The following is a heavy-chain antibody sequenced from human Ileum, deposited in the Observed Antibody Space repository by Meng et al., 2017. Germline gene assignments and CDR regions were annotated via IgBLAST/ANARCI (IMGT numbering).Heavy chain of an antibody. J-gene: IGHJ5*02. Sequence: ASVKVSCKASGYTFTGYYMHWVRQAPGQGLEWMGRINPNSGGTNYAQKFQGRVTMTRDTSISTAYMELSRLRSDDTAVYYCARDVDSRGHNWFDPWGQGTLVTVSS. CDR2: INPNSGGT. D-gene: IGHD5-12*01. CDR1: GYTFTGYY. V-gene: IGHV1-2*06. CDR3: ARDVDSRGHNWFDP.